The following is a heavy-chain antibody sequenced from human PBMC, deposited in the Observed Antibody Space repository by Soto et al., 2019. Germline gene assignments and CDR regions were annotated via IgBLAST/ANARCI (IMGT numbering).Heavy chain of an antibody. CDR3: ARGRYCLTGRCFPNWFDS. D-gene: IGHD7-27*01. J-gene: IGHJ5*01. CDR1: GDSISNLDYF. Sequence: LSLTCSVSGDSISNLDYFWAWIRQPPGQALEYIGYIYKSATTYYNPSFESRVAISVDTSKSQFSLNVTSVTAADTAVYFCARGRYCLTGRCFPNWFDSWGQGALVTVPQ. V-gene: IGHV4-30-4*01. CDR2: IYKSATT.